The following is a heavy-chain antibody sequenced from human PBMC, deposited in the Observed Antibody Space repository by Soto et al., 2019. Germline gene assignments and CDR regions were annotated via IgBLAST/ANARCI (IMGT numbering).Heavy chain of an antibody. CDR2: IYYSGST. CDR1: GGSISSGGYY. CDR3: ARETSNYYDSSGYYYY. V-gene: IGHV4-31*03. Sequence: SETLSLTCTVSGGSISSGGYYWSWIRQHPGKGLEWIGYIYYSGSTYYNPSLKSRVTISVDTSKNQFSLKLSSVTAADTAVYYCARETSNYYDSSGYYYYWGQGTLVTVSS. D-gene: IGHD3-22*01. J-gene: IGHJ4*02.